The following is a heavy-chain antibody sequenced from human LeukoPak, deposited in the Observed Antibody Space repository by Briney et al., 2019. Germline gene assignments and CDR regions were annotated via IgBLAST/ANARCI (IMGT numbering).Heavy chain of an antibody. J-gene: IGHJ4*02. CDR3: ARVGGLHALSLHTVVDY. D-gene: IGHD2-15*01. CDR1: GGSISSYY. Sequence: SETLSLTCTVSGGSISSYYWSWIRQPAGKGLEWIGRIYTSGSTNYNPSLKSRVTMSVDTSKNQFSLKLSSVTAADTAVYYRARVGGLHALSLHTVVDYWGQGTLVTVTS. CDR2: IYTSGST. V-gene: IGHV4-4*07.